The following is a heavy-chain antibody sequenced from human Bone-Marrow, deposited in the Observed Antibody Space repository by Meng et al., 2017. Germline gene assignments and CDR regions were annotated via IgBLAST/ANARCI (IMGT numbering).Heavy chain of an antibody. Sequence: VRLGHSGAELKKPGASVKVSCVASGYSFSSYAIKWGREAPGQGLEWRGWIYANTGNPTYAQGFTGRFVFSLDTSVSTAYLQISSLKAEDTAVYYCARDARGLLKDYWGQGTLVTVSS. CDR3: ARDARGLLKDY. D-gene: IGHD2/OR15-2a*01. J-gene: IGHJ4*02. CDR1: GYSFSSYA. CDR2: IYANTGNP. V-gene: IGHV7-4-1*02.